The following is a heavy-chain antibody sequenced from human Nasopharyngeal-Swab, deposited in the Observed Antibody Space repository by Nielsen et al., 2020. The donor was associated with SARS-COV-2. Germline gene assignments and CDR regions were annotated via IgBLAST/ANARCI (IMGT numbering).Heavy chain of an antibody. CDR1: GFTFSNAW. CDR2: IKSKTDGGTT. J-gene: IGHJ5*02. Sequence: GGSLRLSCAASGFTFSNAWMSWVRQAPGKGLEWVGRIKSKTDGGTTGYAAPVKGRFTISRDDSKNTLYLQMNSLKTEDTAVYYCTTVEYCSSTSCLFDPWGQGTLVTVSS. CDR3: TTVEYCSSTSCLFDP. V-gene: IGHV3-15*01. D-gene: IGHD2-2*01.